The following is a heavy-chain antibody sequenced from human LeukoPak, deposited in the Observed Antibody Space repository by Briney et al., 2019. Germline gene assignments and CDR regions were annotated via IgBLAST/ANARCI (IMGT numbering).Heavy chain of an antibody. CDR3: ARDGYSSGWAFDP. D-gene: IGHD6-19*01. CDR1: GGSFSGYY. V-gene: IGHV4-34*01. J-gene: IGHJ5*02. Sequence: TLSLTCAVYGGSFSGYYWSWIRQPPGKGLEWIGEINHSGSTNYNPSLKSRVTISVDTSKNQFSLKLSSVTATDTAVYYCARDGYSSGWAFDPWGQGTLVTVSS. CDR2: INHSGST.